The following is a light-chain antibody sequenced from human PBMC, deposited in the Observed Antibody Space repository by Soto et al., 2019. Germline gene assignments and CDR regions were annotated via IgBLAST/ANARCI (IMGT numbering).Light chain of an antibody. J-gene: IGKJ1*01. Sequence: EIVMTQSPATLSVSPGERVTLSCRASQTIIRNLAWYQQKPGQSPRLLIYGASARATGIPARFSGSGSGTEFTLTISSLQSEDFGIYYCQQYSSWPPWTFGQGTKXKVK. CDR1: QTIIRN. V-gene: IGKV3-15*01. CDR2: GAS. CDR3: QQYSSWPPWT.